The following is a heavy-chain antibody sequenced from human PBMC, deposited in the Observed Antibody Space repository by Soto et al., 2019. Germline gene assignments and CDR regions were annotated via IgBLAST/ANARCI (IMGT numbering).Heavy chain of an antibody. CDR2: INSDGSST. Sequence: GGSLRLSCAASGFTFSSYWMHWVRQAPGKGLVWVSRINSDGSSTSYADSVKGRFTISRDNAKNSLYLQMNSLRDEDTALYYCARDGYCISTSCYFLPDVWGQGTTVTVSS. V-gene: IGHV3-74*01. CDR3: ARDGYCISTSCYFLPDV. D-gene: IGHD2-2*03. CDR1: GFTFSSYW. J-gene: IGHJ6*02.